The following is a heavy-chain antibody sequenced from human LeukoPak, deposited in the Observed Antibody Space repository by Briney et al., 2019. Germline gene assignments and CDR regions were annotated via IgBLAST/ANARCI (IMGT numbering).Heavy chain of an antibody. CDR3: ARETTDYGDSLGAFDI. J-gene: IGHJ3*02. Sequence: ASVKVSCKASGYTFTSYGISWVRQSPGQGLEWMGWVSAYNGNTNYAQKLQGRVTMTTDTSTSTAYMGLRSLRSDDTAVYYCARETTDYGDSLGAFDIWGQGTMVTVSS. CDR1: GYTFTSYG. V-gene: IGHV1-18*04. CDR2: VSAYNGNT. D-gene: IGHD4-17*01.